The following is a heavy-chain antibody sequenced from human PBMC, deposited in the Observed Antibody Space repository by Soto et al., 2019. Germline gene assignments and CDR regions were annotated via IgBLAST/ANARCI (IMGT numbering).Heavy chain of an antibody. D-gene: IGHD6-13*01. CDR1: GYTFTSYG. CDR3: VTTIAAAPIDY. J-gene: IGHJ4*02. CDR2: ISYDGSNK. Sequence: QVQLVQSGAEVKKPGASVKVSCKASGYTFTSYGISWVRQAPGQGLEWVAVISYDGSNKYYADSVKGRFTISRDNSKNTLYLQMNSLRAEDTAVYYCVTTIAAAPIDYWGQGTLVTVSS. V-gene: IGHV3-30*03.